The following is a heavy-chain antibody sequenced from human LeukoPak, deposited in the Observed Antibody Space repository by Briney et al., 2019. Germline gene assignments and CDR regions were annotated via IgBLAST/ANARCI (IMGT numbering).Heavy chain of an antibody. CDR2: IGSSGSTI. CDR3: ARSLLGQWLVRRPFDY. Sequence: PGGSLTLSCEASGFTFSTYEMNWLRQTPGKGREGVSCIGSSGSTIYYADSVKGRFNISRDNGQNSLYLHMNSLRAQDTAVYYCARSLLGQWLVRRPFDYWGQGTLVTVSS. J-gene: IGHJ4*02. V-gene: IGHV3-48*03. CDR1: GFTFSTYE. D-gene: IGHD6-19*01.